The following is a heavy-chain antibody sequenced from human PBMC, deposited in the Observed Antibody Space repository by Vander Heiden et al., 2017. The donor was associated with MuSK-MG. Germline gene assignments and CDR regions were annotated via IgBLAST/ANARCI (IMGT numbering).Heavy chain of an antibody. CDR2: INHSGST. J-gene: IGHJ4*02. CDR3: ARTGLRDCDWLLYYFDY. Sequence: QVQLQQWGAGLLKPSETLSLTCAVYGGSFSGYYWSWIRQPPGKGLEWIGEINHSGSTNYNPSLKRRVTISVDTSKNQFSLKMSSVTAADTAVYYCARTGLRDCDWLLYYFDYWGQGTMVTVSS. CDR1: GGSFSGYY. D-gene: IGHD3-9*01. V-gene: IGHV4-34*01.